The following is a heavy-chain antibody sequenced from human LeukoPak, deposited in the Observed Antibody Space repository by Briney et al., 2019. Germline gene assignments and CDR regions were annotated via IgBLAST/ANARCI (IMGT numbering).Heavy chain of an antibody. CDR2: IYYSGST. CDR1: GGSISSYY. Sequence: SETLSLTCTVSGGSISSYYWSWIRQPPGKGLEWIGYIYYSGSTNYNPSLKSRVTISVDTSKNQFSLKLSSVTAADTAVYYCATLGRTWLQPGWFDPWGQGTLVTVSS. D-gene: IGHD5-24*01. CDR3: ATLGRTWLQPGWFDP. J-gene: IGHJ5*02. V-gene: IGHV4-59*01.